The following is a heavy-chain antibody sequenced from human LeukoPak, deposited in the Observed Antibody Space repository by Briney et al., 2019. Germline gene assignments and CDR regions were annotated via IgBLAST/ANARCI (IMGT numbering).Heavy chain of an antibody. J-gene: IGHJ3*01. D-gene: IGHD3-22*01. CDR3: AMEVANSYHDSGAYYRQTEAFDF. V-gene: IGHV4-61*01. CDR2: LDYRGGT. Sequence: EPSEPLSLTCSVSGASVYSDSSYWTWIRQAPGKGRVRIVCLDYRGGTKYNASLKSRLTIYLEAPKNEFSLHPNSLIAADTFVYYCAMEVANSYHDSGAYYRQTEAFDFWGQGKMVTVSS. CDR1: GASVYSDSSY.